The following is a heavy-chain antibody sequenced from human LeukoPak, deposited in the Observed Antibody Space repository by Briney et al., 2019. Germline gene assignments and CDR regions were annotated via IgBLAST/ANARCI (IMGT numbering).Heavy chain of an antibody. J-gene: IGHJ4*02. CDR2: IYYTGYT. D-gene: IGHD5-18*01. Sequence: PSETLSLTCTVSGGSISSYYWSWLRQPPGKGLEWIGYIYYTGYTNYNPSLKSRVTISVDTSMNQFSLKMRSVTAADTAVYYCARDRRDTSMVWDYWGQGTLVTVSS. V-gene: IGHV4-59*01. CDR3: ARDRRDTSMVWDY. CDR1: GGSISSYY.